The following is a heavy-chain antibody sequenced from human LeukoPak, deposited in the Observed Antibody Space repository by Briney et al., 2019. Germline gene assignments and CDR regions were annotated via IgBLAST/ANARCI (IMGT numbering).Heavy chain of an antibody. CDR1: GFAFSSYT. V-gene: IGHV3-30*04. Sequence: PGGSLRLSCAASGFAFSSYTMNWVRQAPGKGLKWVAVTSFDGSDNYYADSVKGRFTISRDNSKNTLYLQMNSLRPDDTAVYYCARAPGTMIVVDYWGQGTLVTVSS. D-gene: IGHD3-22*01. CDR2: TSFDGSDN. J-gene: IGHJ4*02. CDR3: ARAPGTMIVVDY.